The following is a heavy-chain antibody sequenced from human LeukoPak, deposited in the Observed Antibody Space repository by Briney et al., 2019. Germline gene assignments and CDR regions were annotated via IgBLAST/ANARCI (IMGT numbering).Heavy chain of an antibody. CDR2: ISAYNGNT. J-gene: IGHJ5*02. D-gene: IGHD3-10*01. CDR1: GYTFTSYG. Sequence: ASVKVSCKASGYTFTSYGISWVRQAPGQGLEWMGWISAYNGNTNYAQKLQGRVTMTTDTSTSTAYMELRSLRSDDTAVYYCARSIMVRGVNWFDPWGQGTLVTVSS. CDR3: ARSIMVRGVNWFDP. V-gene: IGHV1-18*01.